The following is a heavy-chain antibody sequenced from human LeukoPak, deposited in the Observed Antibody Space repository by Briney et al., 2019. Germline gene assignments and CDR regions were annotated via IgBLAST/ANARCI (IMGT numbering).Heavy chain of an antibody. CDR3: AGVYYDILAGYGWFDP. CDR2: ISAYKGNT. D-gene: IGHD3-9*01. V-gene: IGHV1-18*01. Sequence: GASVKVSCKASGYTFTSYGISWVRQAPGQGLECMGWISAYKGNTHYAQNLQGRVTMTTDTSPSTAYMELRSLRSDDTAVYYGAGVYYDILAGYGWFDPWGQGTLVTVSS. J-gene: IGHJ5*02. CDR1: GYTFTSYG.